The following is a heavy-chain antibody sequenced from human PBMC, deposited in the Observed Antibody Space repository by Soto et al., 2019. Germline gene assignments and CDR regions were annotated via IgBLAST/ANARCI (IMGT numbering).Heavy chain of an antibody. CDR1: GFTFSSYA. Sequence: GGSLRLSCAASGFTFSSYAMHWVRQAPGKGLEWVAVISYDGSNKYYADSVKGRFTISRDNSKNTRYVQMNSLRAEDTAVYYCARAPPRFGAGEDAFDIRGQGTMVTVSS. D-gene: IGHD3-10*01. J-gene: IGHJ3*02. V-gene: IGHV3-30-3*01. CDR2: ISYDGSNK. CDR3: ARAPPRFGAGEDAFDI.